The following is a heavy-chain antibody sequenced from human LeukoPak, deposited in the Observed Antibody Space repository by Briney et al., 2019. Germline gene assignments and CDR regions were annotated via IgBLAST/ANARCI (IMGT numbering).Heavy chain of an antibody. CDR3: ARAIQYYDSSGPVGY. D-gene: IGHD3-22*01. CDR2: INTGNGNT. Sequence: ASVKVSCKAFGYTFTRNFMHWVRQAPGQRLEWMGWINTGNGNTKYSQEFQGRVTLTRDTSTSTAYMELRSLRSDDTAVYYCARAIQYYDSSGPVGYWGQGTLVTVSS. J-gene: IGHJ4*02. V-gene: IGHV1-3*04. CDR1: GYTFTRNF.